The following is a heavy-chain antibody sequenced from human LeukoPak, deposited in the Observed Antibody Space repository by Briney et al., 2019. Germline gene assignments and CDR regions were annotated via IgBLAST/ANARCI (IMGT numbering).Heavy chain of an antibody. V-gene: IGHV4-61*01. D-gene: IGHD2-21*01. J-gene: IGHJ4*02. CDR3: ARRGYYAIH. CDR2: IYYSGST. Sequence: SETLSLTCTVSGGSVSSGSYYWSWIRQPPGKGLEWIGYIYYSGSTNYNPSLKSRVTILVDKSKNQFSLKLNSVTAADTAVYYCARRGYYAIHWGQGTLVTVSS. CDR1: GGSVSSGSYY.